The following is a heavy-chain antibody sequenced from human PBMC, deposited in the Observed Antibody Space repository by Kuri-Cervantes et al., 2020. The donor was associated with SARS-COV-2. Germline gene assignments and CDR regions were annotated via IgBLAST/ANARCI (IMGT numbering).Heavy chain of an antibody. CDR2: VCSGVTT. J-gene: IGHJ4*02. D-gene: IGHD3-3*01. CDR3: ARGHYDFWSGYHTQYYFDY. Sequence: GESLKISCAASGFTVNSNFMIWVRQAPGKGLEWVSVVCSGVTTYYADSVKGRFTISRDNAKNSLYLQMNSLRAEDTAVYYCARGHYDFWSGYHTQYYFDYWGQGTLVTVSS. CDR1: GFTVNSNF. V-gene: IGHV3-66*01.